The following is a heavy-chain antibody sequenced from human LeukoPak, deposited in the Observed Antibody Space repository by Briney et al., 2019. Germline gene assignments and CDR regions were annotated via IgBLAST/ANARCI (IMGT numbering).Heavy chain of an antibody. CDR1: GYTFTSYG. CDR2: ISAYNGNT. D-gene: IGHD4-23*01. J-gene: IGHJ4*02. CDR3: ATATLAEDYGGTAGSLCY. Sequence: ASVKVSCKASGYTFTSYGISWVRQAPGQGLEWMGWISAYNGNTNYAQKFQGRVTMTEDTSTDTAYMGLSSLRSEDTAVYYCATATLAEDYGGTAGSLCYWGQGTLVTVSS. V-gene: IGHV1-18*01.